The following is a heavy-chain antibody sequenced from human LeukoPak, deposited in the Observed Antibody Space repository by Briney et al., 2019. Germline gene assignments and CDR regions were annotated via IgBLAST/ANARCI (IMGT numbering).Heavy chain of an antibody. J-gene: IGHJ6*03. CDR2: ISGSGGST. D-gene: IGHD6-13*01. Sequence: GGSLRLSCAASGFTFSNYAMSWVRQAPGKGLQWVSAISGSGGSTYYADSVKGRFTISRDNSKNTLYLQMNSLRAEDTAVYYCAKEAAAAGQYYYYMDVWGKGTTVTVSS. V-gene: IGHV3-23*01. CDR3: AKEAAAAGQYYYYMDV. CDR1: GFTFSNYA.